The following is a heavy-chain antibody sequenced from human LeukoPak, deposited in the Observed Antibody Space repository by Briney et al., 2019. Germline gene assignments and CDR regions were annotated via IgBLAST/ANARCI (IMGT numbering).Heavy chain of an antibody. CDR1: GGSISGSSYY. CDR2: IYYSGST. Sequence: SETLSLTCTVSGGSISGSSYYWGWIRQPPGKGLEWIGSIYYSGSTYYNPSLKSRVTISVDTSKNQFSLRLNSVTAADTALYYCVRETATSYYDSAGYYRQTEVFDVWGQGTKVTVSS. CDR3: VRETATSYYDSAGYYRQTEVFDV. J-gene: IGHJ3*01. D-gene: IGHD3-22*01. V-gene: IGHV4-39*07.